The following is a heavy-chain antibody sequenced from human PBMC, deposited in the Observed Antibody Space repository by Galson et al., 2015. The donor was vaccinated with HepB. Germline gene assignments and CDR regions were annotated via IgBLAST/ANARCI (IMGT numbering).Heavy chain of an antibody. CDR1: GFTFSSYA. V-gene: IGHV3-23*01. D-gene: IGHD3-16*01. CDR2: ISGSGGST. J-gene: IGHJ6*02. CDR3: AKRGDRVSYYYYGMDV. Sequence: SLRLSCAASGFTFSSYAMTWVRQAPGKGLEWVSAISGSGGSTYYADSVKGRFTISRDNSKNTLYLQMNSLRAEDTAVYYCAKRGDRVSYYYYGMDVWGQGTTVTVSS.